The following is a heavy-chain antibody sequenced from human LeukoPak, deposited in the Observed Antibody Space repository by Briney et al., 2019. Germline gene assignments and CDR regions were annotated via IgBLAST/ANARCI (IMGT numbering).Heavy chain of an antibody. V-gene: IGHV1-69*05. J-gene: IGHJ4*02. CDR3: ARDIPYEVTFGGVTVMGSFVLDY. Sequence: ASVKVSCKASGGTFSSYAISWVRQAPGQGLEWMGGIIPIFGTANYAQKFQGRVTLTRDTSTTTVYMELSSLRSEDTAVYYCARDIPYEVTFGGVTVMGSFVLDYWGQGTLVTASS. CDR2: IIPIFGTA. CDR1: GGTFSSYA. D-gene: IGHD3-16*02.